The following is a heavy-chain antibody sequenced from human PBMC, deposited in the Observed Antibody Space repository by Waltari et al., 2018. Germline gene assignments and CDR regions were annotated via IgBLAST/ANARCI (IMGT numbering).Heavy chain of an antibody. D-gene: IGHD4-4*01. V-gene: IGHV3-53*01. J-gene: IGHJ6*02. CDR1: GFTVSSNY. Sequence: EVQLVESGGGLIQPGGSLRLSCAASGFTVSSNYMSWVRQAPGKGLEWVSVIYSGGSTYYADSVKVRFTISRDNSKNTLYLQMNSLRAEDTAVYYCARESIRLQEWGYYYYGMDVWGQGTTVTVSS. CDR2: IYSGGST. CDR3: ARESIRLQEWGYYYYGMDV.